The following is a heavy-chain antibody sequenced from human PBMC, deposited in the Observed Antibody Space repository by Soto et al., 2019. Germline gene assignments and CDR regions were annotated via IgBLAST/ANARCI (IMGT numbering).Heavy chain of an antibody. CDR1: GFFFARND. CDR2: INYSGVST. CDR3: VSDPNWEWGY. D-gene: IGHD1-26*01. J-gene: IGHJ4*02. Sequence: PGGSLRLSCAASGFFFARNDMNWVRQRPGKGLEWVSNINYSGVSTYYSDAVKGRFTISRDNSRNILHLEMNSLTVDDTAVYYCVSDPNWEWGYWGQGTPVTVSS. V-gene: IGHV3-23*01.